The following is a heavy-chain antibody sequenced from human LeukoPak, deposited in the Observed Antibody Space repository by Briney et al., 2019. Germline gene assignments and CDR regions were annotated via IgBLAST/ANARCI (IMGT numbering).Heavy chain of an antibody. CDR1: GYTFTSYG. CDR3: ARDLEYGSGSYYDNWFDP. D-gene: IGHD3-10*01. V-gene: IGHV1-18*01. Sequence: ASVKVSCKASGYTFTSYGISWVRQAPGQGLEWMGWISAYNGNTNYAQKLQGRVTMTTDTSTSTTYMEPRSLRSDDTAVYYCARDLEYGSGSYYDNWFDPWGQGTLVTVSS. J-gene: IGHJ5*02. CDR2: ISAYNGNT.